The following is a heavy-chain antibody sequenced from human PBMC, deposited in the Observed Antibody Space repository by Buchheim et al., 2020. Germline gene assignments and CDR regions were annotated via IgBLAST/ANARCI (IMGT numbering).Heavy chain of an antibody. J-gene: IGHJ2*01. CDR3: ARFKRELNDYGDYGYWYFDL. Sequence: EVQLVESGGGLVQPGGSLRLSCAASGFTVSSNYMSWVRQAPGKGLEWVSVIYSGGSTYYADSVKGHFTISRDNSKNTLYLQMNSLRTEDTAVYYCARFKRELNDYGDYGYWYFDLWGRGTL. V-gene: IGHV3-66*02. D-gene: IGHD4-17*01. CDR2: IYSGGST. CDR1: GFTVSSNY.